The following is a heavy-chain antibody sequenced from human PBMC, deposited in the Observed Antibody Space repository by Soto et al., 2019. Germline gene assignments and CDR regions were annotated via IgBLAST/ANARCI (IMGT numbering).Heavy chain of an antibody. D-gene: IGHD3-3*01. V-gene: IGHV4-39*07. CDR2: AGVDYNENS. J-gene: IGHJ4*02. CDR1: GGSISGSPYH. CDR3: ARDFAYFDS. Sequence: SETLSLTCSVSGGSISGSPYHWGWIRQSPGRGLEWIASAGVDYNENSYYNPSLKSRVTVSVDTSKNQFSLNLDSVTAADTAVYFCARDFAYFDSWGQGTLVTVSS.